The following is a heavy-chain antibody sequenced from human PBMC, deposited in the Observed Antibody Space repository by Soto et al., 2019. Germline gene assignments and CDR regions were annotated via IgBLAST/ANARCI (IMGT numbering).Heavy chain of an antibody. D-gene: IGHD1-26*01. CDR3: ARDRGRGSYSNWFDP. Sequence: QVQLVQSGAEVKKPGASVKVSCKASGYTFTSYYMHWVRQAPGQGLEWMGIINPSGGSTSYAQKFQGRVTMTRDTSTSTVYMELSSLRSEDTAVYYCARDRGRGSYSNWFDPWGQGTLVTVSS. CDR2: INPSGGST. V-gene: IGHV1-46*01. CDR1: GYTFTSYY. J-gene: IGHJ5*02.